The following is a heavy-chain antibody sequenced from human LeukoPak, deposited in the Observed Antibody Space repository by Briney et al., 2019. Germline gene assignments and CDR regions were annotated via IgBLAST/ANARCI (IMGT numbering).Heavy chain of an antibody. D-gene: IGHD5-18*01. J-gene: IGHJ4*02. CDR3: AGGYSYAPVDY. Sequence: GGSLRLSCAASGFTFSSYGMHWVRQAPGKGLEWVAVIWYDGSNKYYADSVKGRFTISRDNSKNTLYLQMNSLRAEDTAVYYCAGGYSYAPVDYWGQGTLVTVSS. CDR2: IWYDGSNK. CDR1: GFTFSSYG. V-gene: IGHV3-33*01.